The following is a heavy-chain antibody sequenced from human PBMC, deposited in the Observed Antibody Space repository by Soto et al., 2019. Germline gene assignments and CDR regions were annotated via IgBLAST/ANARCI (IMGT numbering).Heavy chain of an antibody. J-gene: IGHJ4*02. V-gene: IGHV3-15*01. CDR2: IKNKGGGGTT. CDR3: TTVVVACGY. D-gene: IGHD2-21*01. CDR1: GFTFITSW. Sequence: EVQLVESGGGLVKPGGSLRLSCAASGFTFITSWMSWVRQAPGKGLEWVALIKNKGGGGTTDYAAPVKGRFTISRDDSKNTLYLQMNSLKTEDTAVYYCTTVVVACGYWGQGTLVTVSS.